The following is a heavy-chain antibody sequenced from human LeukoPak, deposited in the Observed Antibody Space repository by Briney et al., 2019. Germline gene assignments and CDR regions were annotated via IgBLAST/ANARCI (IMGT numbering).Heavy chain of an antibody. Sequence: LRLSCAASGFTFSSYSMNWVRQTPGKGLEWIGYSHYSGSTYYNPSLKSRVTISVDTSKNQFSLKLISLTAADTAVYYCARVQYSSRWYYLDYWGQGTLVTVSS. CDR1: GFTFSSYS. D-gene: IGHD6-13*01. CDR2: SHYSGST. V-gene: IGHV4-30-4*08. CDR3: ARVQYSSRWYYLDY. J-gene: IGHJ4*02.